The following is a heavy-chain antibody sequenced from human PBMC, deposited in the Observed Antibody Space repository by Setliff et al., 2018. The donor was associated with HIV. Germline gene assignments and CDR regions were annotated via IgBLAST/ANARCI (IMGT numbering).Heavy chain of an antibody. CDR1: GYIFSHYG. Sequence: ASVMVSCKISGYIFSHYGVTWVRQAPGQGLEYMGYISGYTGITHYAQSFQGRVTMTTDPSKYTAYMELRSLKYDDTAVYYCARDAGTGGPGRWVDPWGQGTMVTVSS. J-gene: IGHJ5*02. CDR2: ISGYTGIT. V-gene: IGHV1-18*01. CDR3: ARDAGTGGPGRWVDP. D-gene: IGHD1-1*01.